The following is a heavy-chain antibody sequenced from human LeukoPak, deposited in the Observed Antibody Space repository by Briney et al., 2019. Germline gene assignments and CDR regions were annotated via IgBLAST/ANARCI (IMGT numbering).Heavy chain of an antibody. J-gene: IGHJ4*02. Sequence: PGGSLRLSCAASGFTFSSYAMHWVRQAPGKGLEWVAVISYDGSNKYYADSVKGRFTISRDNSKNTLYLQMNSLRAEDTAVYYCARGMYYDILTGSALDYWGQGTLVTVSS. CDR2: ISYDGSNK. CDR1: GFTFSSYA. V-gene: IGHV3-30-3*01. CDR3: ARGMYYDILTGSALDY. D-gene: IGHD3-9*01.